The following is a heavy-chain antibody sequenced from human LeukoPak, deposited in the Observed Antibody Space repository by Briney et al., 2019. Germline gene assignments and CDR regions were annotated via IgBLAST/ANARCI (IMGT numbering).Heavy chain of an antibody. CDR2: IYSSGST. J-gene: IGHJ4*02. V-gene: IGHV4-59*01. Sequence: SETLSLTCTVSGGSISTSYWSWIRQPPGKGLEWIGYIYSSGSTNYNPSLKSRVTISVDTSKNQFSLKLSSVTAADTAVYYCAKIFTERSSYFSEYWGQGTLVTVSS. CDR1: GGSISTSY. D-gene: IGHD3-22*01. CDR3: AKIFTERSSYFSEY.